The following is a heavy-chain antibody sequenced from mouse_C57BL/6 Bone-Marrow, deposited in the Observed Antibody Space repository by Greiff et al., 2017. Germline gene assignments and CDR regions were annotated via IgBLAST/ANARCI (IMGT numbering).Heavy chain of an antibody. CDR3: TYYYGSSFRWYFDV. CDR2: IDPENGDT. J-gene: IGHJ1*03. CDR1: GFNIKDDY. Sequence: EVQLQQSGAELVRPGASVKLSCTASGFNIKDDYMHWVKQRPEQGLEWIGWIDPENGDTEYASKFQGKATITAATSSNTAYLQLSSLTSEDTAVYYCTYYYGSSFRWYFDVWGTGTTVTVSS. D-gene: IGHD1-1*01. V-gene: IGHV14-4*01.